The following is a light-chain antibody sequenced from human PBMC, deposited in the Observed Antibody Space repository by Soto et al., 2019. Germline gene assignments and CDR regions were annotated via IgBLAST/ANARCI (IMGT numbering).Light chain of an antibody. J-gene: IGLJ1*01. CDR1: SSDVGGYNY. CDR3: SSYTSRSTYV. CDR2: EVI. Sequence: QSVLTQPASVSGSPGQSITISCTGTSSDVGGYNYVSWYQQHPGKAPKLMIYEVIKRPSGVSNRFSGSSSGNTASLTISGLQTEDEADYYCSSYTSRSTYVFGTGTKVTVL. V-gene: IGLV2-14*01.